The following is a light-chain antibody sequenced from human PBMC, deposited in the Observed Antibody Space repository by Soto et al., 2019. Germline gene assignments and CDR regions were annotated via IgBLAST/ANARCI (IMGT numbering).Light chain of an antibody. CDR1: QGISSY. J-gene: IGKJ5*01. CDR3: QQYSTSLLIT. V-gene: IGKV1-8*01. CDR2: AAS. Sequence: KRMNQSPSSLSASTGDRVTITFLSIQGISSYLAWYQQKPGKAPKLLIYAASTLQSGVPSRFSGSGSGTDFTLTISSLEPADVAVYYCQQYSTSLLITFAQGTRLEIK.